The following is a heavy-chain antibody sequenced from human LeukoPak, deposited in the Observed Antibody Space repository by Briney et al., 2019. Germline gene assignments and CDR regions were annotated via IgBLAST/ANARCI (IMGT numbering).Heavy chain of an antibody. CDR1: GGSISSYY. CDR2: IYYSGST. J-gene: IGHJ4*02. V-gene: IGHV4-59*12. Sequence: SETLSLTCTVSGGSISSYYWSWIRQPPGKGLEWIGYIYYSGSTSYNPSLKSRVTISVDRSKNQFSLKLSSVTAADTAVYYCARVMRGSYPIDYWGQGTLVTVSS. CDR3: ARVMRGSYPIDY. D-gene: IGHD1-26*01.